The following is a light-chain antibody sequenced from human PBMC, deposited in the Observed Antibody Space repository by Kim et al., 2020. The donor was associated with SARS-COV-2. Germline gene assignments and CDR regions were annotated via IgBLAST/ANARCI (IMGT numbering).Light chain of an antibody. Sequence: QRVTTSCSGSSSNIGSNAVAWYQQLPGTAPKLLIYTNNQRPSGVPDRFSGSKSGTSASLAINGLQSQDEADYYCAAWDDSLNGRGVFGGGTKVTVL. CDR3: AAWDDSLNGRGV. V-gene: IGLV1-44*01. CDR2: TNN. CDR1: SSNIGSNA. J-gene: IGLJ2*01.